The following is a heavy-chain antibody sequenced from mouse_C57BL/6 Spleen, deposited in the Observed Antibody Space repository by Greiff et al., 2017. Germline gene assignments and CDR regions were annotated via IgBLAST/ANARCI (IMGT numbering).Heavy chain of an antibody. D-gene: IGHD3-3*01. CDR1: GFTFSDYY. CDR3: ATNYLGAWFAD. J-gene: IGHJ3*01. CDR2: ISNGGGST. Sequence: EVLVVESGGGLVQPGGSLKLSCAASGFTFSDYYMYWVRQTSEKRLEWVAYISNGGGSTYSPDTVKGRFTISRDNAKNTLYLQMSRLKSEDTAMYYCATNYLGAWFADWGQGTLVTVSA. V-gene: IGHV5-12*01.